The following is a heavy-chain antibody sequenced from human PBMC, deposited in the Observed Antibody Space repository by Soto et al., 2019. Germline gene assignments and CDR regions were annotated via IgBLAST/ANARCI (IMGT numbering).Heavy chain of an antibody. V-gene: IGHV3-30*18. Sequence: QVQLVESGGGVVQPGRSLRLSCAASGFTFSSYGMHWVRQAPGKGLEWVAVISYDGSNKYYADSVKGRFTISRDNSKNTLYLQMNSLKAEDTAVYYWANQISSSWYIRHYGMDVWGQGTTVTVSS. CDR2: ISYDGSNK. CDR1: GFTFSSYG. J-gene: IGHJ6*02. CDR3: ANQISSSWYIRHYGMDV. D-gene: IGHD6-13*01.